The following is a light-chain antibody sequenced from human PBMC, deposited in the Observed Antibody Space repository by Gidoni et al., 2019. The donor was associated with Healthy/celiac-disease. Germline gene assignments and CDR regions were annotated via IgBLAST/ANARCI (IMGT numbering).Light chain of an antibody. CDR1: SSDVGGYNY. V-gene: IGLV2-14*01. CDR2: EVS. J-gene: IGLJ3*02. CDR3: SSYTSSSTLV. Sequence: QSALTQPASVSGSPGQSINISCTGTSSDVGGYNYVSWYQQHPGKAPKLMIYEVSNRPSGVSNRFSGSKSGNTASLTISGLQAEDEADYYCSSYTSSSTLVIGGGTKLTVL.